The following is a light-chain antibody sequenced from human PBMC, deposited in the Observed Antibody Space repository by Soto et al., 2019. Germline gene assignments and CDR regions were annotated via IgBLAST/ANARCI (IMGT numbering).Light chain of an antibody. Sequence: DIQITQSPATLSASVRDRYISTCRASQRLSAGVAWYQQKPGKAPTLLIYDASSLENGVPSRFSGSGSGTDFTLTISSLQPNDFATYYCQQYDTYPWTFGQGTKVEIK. CDR1: QRLSAG. J-gene: IGKJ1*01. CDR3: QQYDTYPWT. CDR2: DAS. V-gene: IGKV1-5*01.